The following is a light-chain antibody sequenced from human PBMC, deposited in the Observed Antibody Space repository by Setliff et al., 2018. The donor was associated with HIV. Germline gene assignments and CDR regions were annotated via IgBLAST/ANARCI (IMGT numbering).Light chain of an antibody. J-gene: IGLJ1*01. CDR3: SSYTSSSLYV. V-gene: IGLV2-14*01. Sequence: QSVLTQPASVSGSPGPSITISCTGSRSDIGTYNYVSWYQQHPGKAPKLMIYDVSNRPSGVSDRFSGSKSGNTASLTISGLQAEDEADYYCSSYTSSSLYVFGTGTKVTVL. CDR1: RSDIGTYNY. CDR2: DVS.